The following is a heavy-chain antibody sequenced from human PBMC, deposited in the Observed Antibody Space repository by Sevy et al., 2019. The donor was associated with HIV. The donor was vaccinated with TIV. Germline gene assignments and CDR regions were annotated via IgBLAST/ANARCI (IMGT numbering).Heavy chain of an antibody. Sequence: SETLSLTCTVSGCSITSLYWNWIRQPPGKRLEWIANIYYNGHINYNPSLKSRVTLSLDTSKNQFSLRLSSVTAADTAMYYCAGENAWGRGYSWGQGSLVTVSS. CDR2: IYYNGHI. D-gene: IGHD1-26*01. J-gene: IGHJ4*02. CDR3: AGENAWGRGYS. V-gene: IGHV4-59*08. CDR1: GCSITSLY.